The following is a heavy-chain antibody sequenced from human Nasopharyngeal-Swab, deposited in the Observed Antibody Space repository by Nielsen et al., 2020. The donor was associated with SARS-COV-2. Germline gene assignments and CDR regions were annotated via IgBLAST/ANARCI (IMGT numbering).Heavy chain of an antibody. D-gene: IGHD1-14*01. CDR3: ASRGHLTGAEYFQH. Sequence: SVQVSCKASAGTFISYAISWLRQAPGQGLEWMGGIIPIFGTANYAQKFQGRVTITADEFTSTAYMELSSLRSEDTAVYYCASRGHLTGAEYFQHWGQGTLVTVSS. J-gene: IGHJ1*01. CDR2: IIPIFGTA. CDR1: AGTFISYA. V-gene: IGHV1-69*13.